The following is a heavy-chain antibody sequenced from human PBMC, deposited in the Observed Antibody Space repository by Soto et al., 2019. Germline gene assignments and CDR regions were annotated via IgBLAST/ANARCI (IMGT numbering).Heavy chain of an antibody. CDR3: ARDPWAADY. J-gene: IGHJ4*02. CDR1: GFTVSTKY. Sequence: EVQLVESGGGLVQPGGSLRLSCAASGFTVSTKYMSWVRQAPGKGLEWVSVIYSGGSTFYADSVRCRFTISRDNSKNTVNLKMNSLSAEDTAVYYCARDPWAADYWGQGTLVTVSS. V-gene: IGHV3-66*01. CDR2: IYSGGST. D-gene: IGHD3-16*01.